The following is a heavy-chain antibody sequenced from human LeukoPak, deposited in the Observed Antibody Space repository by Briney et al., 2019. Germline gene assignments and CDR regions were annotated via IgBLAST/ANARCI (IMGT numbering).Heavy chain of an antibody. CDR2: IHSDNSK. CDR3: VHRYATSQGPVS. V-gene: IGHV2-5*02. Sequence: SGPTLVKPTQTLTLTCSLSGFSLSTSGMSVGWIRQPPGKALEWLALIHSDNSKEYSPSMKNRLTITRDTSKNQVALTMTNVDPVDTATYYCVHRYATSQGPVSRGPGTLVTVSS. CDR1: GFSLSTSGMS. J-gene: IGHJ4*02. D-gene: IGHD1-26*01.